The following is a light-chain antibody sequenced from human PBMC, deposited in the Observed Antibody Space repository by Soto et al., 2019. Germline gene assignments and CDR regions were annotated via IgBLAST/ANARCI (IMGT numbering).Light chain of an antibody. V-gene: IGLV1-51*01. CDR2: DDT. J-gene: IGLJ1*01. CDR1: SSNSGGNS. Sequence: QSMLTQLPSASATPGQKVTIPCSSISSNSGGNSVSWYQQLPGTAPKLLIYDDTKRPSGIPDRFSGSKSGTSATLGITGFQTGDEADYYCGSWDSSMSADVFGTGTKVTVL. CDR3: GSWDSSMSADV.